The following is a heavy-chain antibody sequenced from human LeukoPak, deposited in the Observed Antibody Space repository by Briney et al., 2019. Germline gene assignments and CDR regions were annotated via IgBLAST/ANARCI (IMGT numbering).Heavy chain of an antibody. CDR2: INPSGGST. V-gene: IGHV1-46*01. CDR3: ARDGRSYMVRGVPTDY. CDR1: GYTVTSYY. Sequence: ASVKVSCKASGYTVTSYYMYWVRQAPGQGLEWMGIINPSGGSTSYAQKFQGRVTMTRDMSTSTVYMELSSLRSEDTAVYYCARDGRSYMVRGVPTDYWGQGTLVTVSS. J-gene: IGHJ4*02. D-gene: IGHD3-10*01.